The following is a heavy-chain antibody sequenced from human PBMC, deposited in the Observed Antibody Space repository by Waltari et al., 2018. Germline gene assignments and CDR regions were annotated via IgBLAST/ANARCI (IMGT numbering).Heavy chain of an antibody. CDR2: INHSGST. Sequence: WSWIRQPPGKGLEWIGEINHSGSTNYNPSLKSRVTISVDTSKNQFSLKLSSVTAADTAVYYCARGRNFDFWSGFDYWGQGTLVTVSS. J-gene: IGHJ4*02. V-gene: IGHV4-34*01. CDR3: ARGRNFDFWSGFDY. D-gene: IGHD3-3*01.